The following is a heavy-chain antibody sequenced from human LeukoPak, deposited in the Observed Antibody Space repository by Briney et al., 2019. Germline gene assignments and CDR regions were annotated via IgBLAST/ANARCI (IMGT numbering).Heavy chain of an antibody. CDR3: AREVLDILTGLDAFDI. V-gene: IGHV1-2*02. CDR1: GYTFTSYA. CDR2: INPNSGGT. Sequence: GASVKVSCKASGYTFTSYAINWVRQAPGQGLEWMGWINPNSGGTNYAQKFQGRVTMTRDTSISTAYMELSRLRSDDTAVYYCAREVLDILTGLDAFDIWGQGTMVTVSS. D-gene: IGHD3-9*01. J-gene: IGHJ3*02.